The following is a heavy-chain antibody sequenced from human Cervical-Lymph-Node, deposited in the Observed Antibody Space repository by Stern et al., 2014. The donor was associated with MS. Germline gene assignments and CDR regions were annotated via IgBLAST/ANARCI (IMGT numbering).Heavy chain of an antibody. CDR3: ARDNGGWSVDS. J-gene: IGHJ4*02. V-gene: IGHV1-46*01. Sequence: VQLVESGAEVKKPGAPVKVSCKAFGYTFTSNKMHWVRQAPGQGLEWMGIINPGGGSTRYAQKLQGRVTMTRDTSTSTVYMGLTSLRSEDTAVYSCARDNGGWSVDSWGQGTLVIVSS. D-gene: IGHD6-19*01. CDR1: GYTFTSNK. CDR2: INPGGGST.